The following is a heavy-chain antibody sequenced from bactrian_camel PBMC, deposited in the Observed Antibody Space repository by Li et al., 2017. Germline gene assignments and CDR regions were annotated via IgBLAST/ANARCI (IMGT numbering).Heavy chain of an antibody. CDR3: AADYDRATIATMWWDREYEYNY. CDR2: IDSDGST. J-gene: IGHJ4*01. Sequence: QLVESGGGSVQAGGSLRLSCAASGYTYSSYCMGWFRQAPGKEREGVAAIDSDGSTSYADSVKGRFTISKDNAKNTLYLQMNSLKPEDTAMYYCAADYDRATIATMWWDREYEYNYWGQGTQVTVS. V-gene: IGHV3S26*01. D-gene: IGHD4*01. CDR1: GYTYSSYC.